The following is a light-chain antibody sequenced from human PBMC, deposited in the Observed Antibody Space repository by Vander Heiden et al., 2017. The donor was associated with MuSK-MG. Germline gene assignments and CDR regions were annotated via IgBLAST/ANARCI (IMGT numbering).Light chain of an antibody. Sequence: EIVMTQSPATLSLSAGESATLSCRASQSVGSNLAWYQKEPGQAPRRLIFGASTRATGIPDRFSGSGFGTEFTLTSTSLQSEDFALYYCQQYNDRWTFGQGTKLEIK. CDR2: GAS. CDR3: QQYNDRWT. V-gene: IGKV3-15*01. J-gene: IGKJ1*01. CDR1: QSVGSN.